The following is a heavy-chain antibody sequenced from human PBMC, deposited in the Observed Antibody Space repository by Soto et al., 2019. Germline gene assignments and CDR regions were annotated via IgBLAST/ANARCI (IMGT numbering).Heavy chain of an antibody. D-gene: IGHD6-13*01. CDR3: ARALGYSSSWSSDCDY. J-gene: IGHJ4*02. CDR2: ISSSSSYI. Sequence: EVQLVESGGGLVKPGGSLRLSCAASGFTFSSYSMNWVRQAPGEGLEWVSSISSSSSYIYYADSVKGRFTISRDNAKNSLYQQMNSLRAEDTAVYYCARALGYSSSWSSDCDYWGQGTLVTVSS. CDR1: GFTFSSYS. V-gene: IGHV3-21*01.